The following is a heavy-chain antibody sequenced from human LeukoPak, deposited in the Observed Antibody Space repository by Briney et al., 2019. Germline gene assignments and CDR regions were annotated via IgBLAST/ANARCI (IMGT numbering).Heavy chain of an antibody. D-gene: IGHD3-10*01. J-gene: IGHJ4*02. CDR1: GFTFSSYW. V-gene: IGHV3-7*04. CDR2: IKQDGSEK. CDR3: ARGLWFTPDY. Sequence: PGGSLRLSCAASGFTFSSYWTSWVRHAPGNGLEWVANIKQDGSEKYYVDSVKGRFTISRDNAKNSLYLQMNSLRAEDTAVYYCARGLWFTPDYWGQGTLVTVSS.